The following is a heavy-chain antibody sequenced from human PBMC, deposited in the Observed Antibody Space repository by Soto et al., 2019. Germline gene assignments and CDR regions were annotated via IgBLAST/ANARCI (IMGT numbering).Heavy chain of an antibody. CDR1: GFTVSSNY. CDR2: IYDGGRI. CDR3: ARDPPGDYGLLS. V-gene: IGHV3-66*01. D-gene: IGHD4-17*01. Sequence: GGSLRLSCAASGFTVSSNYMSWVRQAPGKGLEWVAVIYDGGRIYYAESVKGRFTISRDNSRNTLCLQLNSLRAEDTAMYYCARDPPGDYGLLSWGQGTLVTVSS. J-gene: IGHJ5*02.